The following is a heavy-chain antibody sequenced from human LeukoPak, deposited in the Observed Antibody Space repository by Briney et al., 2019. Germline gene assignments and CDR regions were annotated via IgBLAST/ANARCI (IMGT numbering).Heavy chain of an antibody. Sequence: GGSLRLSCAASGFTVSSNYMSWVRQAPGKGLEWVSVIYSGGSTYYADSVKGRFTISRDNSKNTLYLQMNSLRAEDTAVYYCARELDGSGSYAVFYYYYGMDVWGQGTTVTVSS. CDR1: GFTVSSNY. CDR2: IYSGGST. CDR3: ARELDGSGSYAVFYYYYGMDV. V-gene: IGHV3-53*05. D-gene: IGHD3-10*01. J-gene: IGHJ6*02.